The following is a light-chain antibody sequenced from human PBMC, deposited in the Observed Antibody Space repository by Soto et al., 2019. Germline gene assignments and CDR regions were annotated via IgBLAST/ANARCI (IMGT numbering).Light chain of an antibody. CDR2: GAS. CDR1: QSVRSSY. J-gene: IGKJ5*01. Sequence: IVLTQSPGTLSLSPGERATLSCRASQSVRSSYLAWYQQKPGQAPRLFIYGASSRATGIPDRFSGSGSGTDFTLTISRLEPEDFAVYYCQQYGSSPTFGQGTRLEIK. CDR3: QQYGSSPT. V-gene: IGKV3-20*01.